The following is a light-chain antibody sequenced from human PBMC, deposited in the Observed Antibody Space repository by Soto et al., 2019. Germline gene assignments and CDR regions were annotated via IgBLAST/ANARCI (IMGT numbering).Light chain of an antibody. V-gene: IGLV2-14*01. CDR2: EVS. Sequence: QSALTQPASVSGSPGQSITISCTGTSSDVGGYNYVSWYQQHPGKAPKLMIYEVSNRPSGVSKRFSGSKSGNTASLTISGLQAEDEADYYCSSYTSSSTPYVFGTGTK. CDR3: SSYTSSSTPYV. J-gene: IGLJ1*01. CDR1: SSDVGGYNY.